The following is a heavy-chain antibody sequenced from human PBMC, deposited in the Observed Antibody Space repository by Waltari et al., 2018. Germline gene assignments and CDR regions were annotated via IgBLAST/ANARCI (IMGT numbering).Heavy chain of an antibody. V-gene: IGHV5-51*01. J-gene: IGHJ4*02. CDR1: GYTFNSYW. D-gene: IGHD5-12*01. CDR2: SYPGDSDS. CDR3: ARSEVLATGNYYFDY. Sequence: EVQLVQSGAEVKKPGESLKISCKGSGYTFNSYWIGWVRQMPGKGLEWMAISYPGDSDSRYGPPFQDQVTISVDKSINTAYLQWDNLKTSDSAIYYCARSEVLATGNYYFDYWGQGTLVTVSS.